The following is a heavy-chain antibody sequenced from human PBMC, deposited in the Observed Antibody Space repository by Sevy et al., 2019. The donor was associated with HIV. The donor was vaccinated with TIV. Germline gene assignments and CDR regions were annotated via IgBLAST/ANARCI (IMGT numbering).Heavy chain of an antibody. Sequence: SETLSLTCTVTGDSMNTYYGAWIRQPPGKSLEWVGYILYSGSTEYSPSLKSRVTMALDKSKNEVSLRLSSVTAADTAVYYSARLVSGDNWFDPWGQGRLVTVSS. V-gene: IGHV4-59*01. D-gene: IGHD2-8*01. J-gene: IGHJ5*02. CDR1: GDSMNTYY. CDR2: ILYSGST. CDR3: ARLVSGDNWFDP.